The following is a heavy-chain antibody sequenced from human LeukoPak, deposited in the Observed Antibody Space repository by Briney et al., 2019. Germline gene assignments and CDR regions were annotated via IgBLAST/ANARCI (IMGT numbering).Heavy chain of an antibody. D-gene: IGHD4-11*01. J-gene: IGHJ6*03. CDR1: GGSISSISYY. CDR3: ARSDYSKTYYMDV. Sequence: SETLSLTCTVSGGSISSISYYWGWIRQPPGKGLEWIGSMYHNGSTYYNPSLKSRVTISVDTSKNQFSLKLSSVTAADTAVYYCARSDYSKTYYMDVWGKGTTVTVSS. CDR2: MYHNGST. V-gene: IGHV4-39*07.